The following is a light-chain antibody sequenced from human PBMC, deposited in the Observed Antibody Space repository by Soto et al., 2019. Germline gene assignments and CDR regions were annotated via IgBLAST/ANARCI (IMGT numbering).Light chain of an antibody. CDR3: QQYESYSWT. J-gene: IGKJ1*01. V-gene: IGKV1-5*03. Sequence: DIQMTQSPSTLSASVGDRVTITCRASQSISSWLAWYQQKPGKAHKXLIYKASSLESGVPSRFSGSGSGTELTITISSLQPDDSATYYCQQYESYSWTFGQGTKVDIK. CDR1: QSISSW. CDR2: KAS.